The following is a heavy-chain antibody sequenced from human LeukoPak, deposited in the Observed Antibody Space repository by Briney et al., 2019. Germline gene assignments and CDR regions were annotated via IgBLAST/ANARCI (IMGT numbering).Heavy chain of an antibody. CDR2: IYYSGST. J-gene: IGHJ6*03. V-gene: IGHV4-39*01. Sequence: SETLSLTCTVSGGSIGHSLYYWGWIRQPPGKGLEWIGNIYYSGSTFYNPSLKSRATMSVDTSKNQFSLRLSSVTAADTGTYFCGRCPGGWSFYYYYLEVWGKGTTVAVSS. CDR3: GRCPGGWSFYYYYLEV. CDR1: GGSIGHSLYY. D-gene: IGHD2-15*01.